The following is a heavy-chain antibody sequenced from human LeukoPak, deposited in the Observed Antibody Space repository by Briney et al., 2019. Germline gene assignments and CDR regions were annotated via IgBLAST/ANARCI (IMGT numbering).Heavy chain of an antibody. J-gene: IGHJ5*02. V-gene: IGHV1-8*02. CDR2: MNPNSGGT. CDR3: ARNLNGLDP. Sequence: ASVKVSCKASGYTFTSYGISWVRQAPGQGLEWVGWMNPNSGGTVYAQKFQGRVTMTRDTSISTAYMELTSLTSEDTAVYYCARNLNGLDPWGQGTLVTVSS. CDR1: GYTFTSYG. D-gene: IGHD1-7*01.